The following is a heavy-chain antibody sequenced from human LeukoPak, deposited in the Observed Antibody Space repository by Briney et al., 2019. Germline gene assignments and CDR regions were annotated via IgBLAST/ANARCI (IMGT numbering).Heavy chain of an antibody. D-gene: IGHD5-12*01. CDR3: VKGYSGYDYAFDI. CDR1: GFTFSDYY. J-gene: IGHJ3*02. Sequence: GGSLRLSCAASGFTFSDYYMSWIRQAPGKGLEWVSYISSSGSTIYYADSVKGRFTISRDNAKNSPYLQMNSLSADDTAVYYCVKGYSGYDYAFDIWGQGTMVTVSS. V-gene: IGHV3-11*04. CDR2: ISSSGSTI.